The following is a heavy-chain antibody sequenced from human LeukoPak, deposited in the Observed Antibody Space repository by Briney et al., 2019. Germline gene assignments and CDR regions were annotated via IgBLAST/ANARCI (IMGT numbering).Heavy chain of an antibody. Sequence: GGALRLSCAPSGFTFGGYGMHWVRQAPGKGLEWVAFIRYDGSNKYYADSVKGRFTISRADSKSTLTMNRLRVEETAVYYGAKEGGYMYDYVGGSDYRGQGTLVTVSS. V-gene: IGHV3-30*02. CDR2: IRYDGSNK. CDR1: GFTFGGYG. D-gene: IGHD3-16*01. CDR3: AKEGGYMYDYVGGSDY. J-gene: IGHJ4*02.